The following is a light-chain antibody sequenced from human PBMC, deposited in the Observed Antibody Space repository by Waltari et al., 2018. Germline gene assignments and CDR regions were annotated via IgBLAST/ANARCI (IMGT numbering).Light chain of an antibody. V-gene: IGLV1-44*01. J-gene: IGLJ1*01. CDR3: ATWDDSLNGPYV. CDR1: SSNIGTNT. CDR2: RNN. Sequence: QSVLTQPPSASGTPGQRVTISCSGSSSNIGTNTVNRYQQLPGTAPKLLIYRNNQRPSGVPDRFSGSKSGTSASLAISGLQSEDEAHYYCATWDDSLNGPYVFGTGTKVIVL.